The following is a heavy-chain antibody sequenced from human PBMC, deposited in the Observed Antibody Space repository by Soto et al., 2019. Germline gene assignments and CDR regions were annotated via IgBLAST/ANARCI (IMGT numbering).Heavy chain of an antibody. CDR1: GFTFSSYT. D-gene: IGHD2-21*02. CDR3: TRGGGNQLGDCYDN. V-gene: IGHV3-30*04. J-gene: IGHJ4*02. CDR2: IYYDGSQK. Sequence: QVQLVESGGGVVQPGRSLRLSCAASGFTFSSYTMHWVRQAPGKGLEWVALIYYDGSQKYYADSVKGRFTISRDNSKKMMNLDMNSLRTEYTAVYYCTRGGGNQLGDCYDNWGQGTLVTVSS.